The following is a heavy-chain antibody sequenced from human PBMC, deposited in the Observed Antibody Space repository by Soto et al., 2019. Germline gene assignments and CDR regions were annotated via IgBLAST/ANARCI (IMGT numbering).Heavy chain of an antibody. Sequence: QVQLVESGGGVVQPGRSLRLSCAASGFTFSSYGMHWVRQAPGKGLKWVAVIWYDGSNKYYADSVKGRFTISRDNSKNTLYLQMNSLRAEDTAVYYCARDPDSSGWYQPYYFDYWGQGTLVTVSS. CDR2: IWYDGSNK. V-gene: IGHV3-33*01. J-gene: IGHJ4*02. CDR3: ARDPDSSGWYQPYYFDY. CDR1: GFTFSSYG. D-gene: IGHD6-19*01.